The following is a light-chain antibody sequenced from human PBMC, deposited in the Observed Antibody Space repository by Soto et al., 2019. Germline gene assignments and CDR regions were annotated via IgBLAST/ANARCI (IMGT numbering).Light chain of an antibody. V-gene: IGKV3-11*01. J-gene: IGKJ5*01. CDR2: DAS. Sequence: VLTQSPATLSLSPGERATLSCRASQSVSSYLAWYQQKPGQAPRLLIYDASNRATGIPARFSGSGSGTESTLTIRSLEPEDFAVYYCQQRSNWPGFGQGTRLEIK. CDR1: QSVSSY. CDR3: QQRSNWPG.